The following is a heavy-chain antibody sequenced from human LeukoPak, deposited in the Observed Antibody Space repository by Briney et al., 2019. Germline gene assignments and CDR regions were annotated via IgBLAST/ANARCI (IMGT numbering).Heavy chain of an antibody. Sequence: GSSVNVSCKASGYTFTSYYMHWVRPAPGQGLEWMGIINPSGGSTSYAQKFQGRVTMTRDMSTSTVYMELSSLRSEDTAVYYCAREKVEMATIRGGDYYYYMDVWGKGTTVTVSS. CDR1: GYTFTSYY. CDR2: INPSGGST. V-gene: IGHV1-46*01. D-gene: IGHD5-24*01. J-gene: IGHJ6*03. CDR3: AREKVEMATIRGGDYYYYMDV.